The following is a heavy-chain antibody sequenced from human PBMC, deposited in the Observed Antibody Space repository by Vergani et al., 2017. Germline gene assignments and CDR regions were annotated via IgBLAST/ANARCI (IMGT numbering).Heavy chain of an antibody. CDR3: ARSQGDYWYFDL. CDR1: GYSIGSGFY. J-gene: IGHJ2*01. CDR2: IHNRGKT. V-gene: IGHV4-38-2*01. Sequence: QVRLEESGPGLVKPSETLSLTCSVSGYSIGSGFYWAWIRQSPGEGLQWLTSIHNRGKTYHNPSLKSRVSVSLYTSNNRFSLNLTSVTATDTAVYYCARSQGDYWYFDLWGPGSLVTVSS. D-gene: IGHD2-21*01.